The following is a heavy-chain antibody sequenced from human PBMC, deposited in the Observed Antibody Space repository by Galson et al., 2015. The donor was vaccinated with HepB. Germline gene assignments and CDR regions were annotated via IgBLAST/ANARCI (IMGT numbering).Heavy chain of an antibody. Sequence: SVKVSCKASGGTFSSYAISWVRQAPGQGLEWMGGIIPIFGTANYAQKFQGRVTITADESTSTAYMELSSLRSEDTAVYYCARAVAGTSDFYYYYYYMDVWGKGTTVTVSS. V-gene: IGHV1-69*13. D-gene: IGHD6-19*01. CDR1: GGTFSSYA. J-gene: IGHJ6*03. CDR2: IIPIFGTA. CDR3: ARAVAGTSDFYYYYYYMDV.